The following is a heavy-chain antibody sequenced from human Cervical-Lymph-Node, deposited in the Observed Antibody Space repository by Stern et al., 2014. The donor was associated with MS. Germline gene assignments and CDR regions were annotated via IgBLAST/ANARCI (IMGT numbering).Heavy chain of an antibody. J-gene: IGHJ6*02. Sequence: QVQLVQSGPGLVKPSQTLSLTCAISGDSVSGNSAAWNWIRQSPSRGLEWLGRTYYRSKWHNEYAVSVKSRIPINPDTSKNQFSLQLNSVTPEDTAVYYCTRGVVATGGMDVWGQGTTVTVSS. V-gene: IGHV6-1*01. CDR2: TYYRSKWHN. CDR1: GDSVSGNSAA. D-gene: IGHD2-2*01. CDR3: TRGVVATGGMDV.